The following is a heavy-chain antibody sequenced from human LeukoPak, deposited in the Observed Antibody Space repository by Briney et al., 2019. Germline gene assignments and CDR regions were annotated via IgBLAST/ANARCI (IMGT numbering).Heavy chain of an antibody. Sequence: SVKVSCKASGYTFTSYGISWVRQAPGQGLEWMGGIIPIFGTANYAQKFQGRVTITADESTSTAYMELSSLRSEDTAVYYCARVYSTPRHYMDVWGKGTTVTVSS. D-gene: IGHD4-11*01. CDR2: IIPIFGTA. CDR3: ARVYSTPRHYMDV. CDR1: GYTFTSYG. J-gene: IGHJ6*03. V-gene: IGHV1-69*13.